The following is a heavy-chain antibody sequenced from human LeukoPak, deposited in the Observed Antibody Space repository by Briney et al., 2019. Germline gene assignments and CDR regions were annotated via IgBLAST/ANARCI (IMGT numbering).Heavy chain of an antibody. CDR3: AAEDYAALGY. J-gene: IGHJ4*02. D-gene: IGHD4-17*01. V-gene: IGHV1-58*02. CDR1: GFTFTSSA. CDR2: IVVGSGNT. Sequence: XVKVPCKASGFTFTSSAMQWVRQARGQRLEWIGWIVVGSGNTNYAQKFQERVTITRDMSTSTDYMELSSLRSEDTAVYYCAAEDYAALGYWGQGTLVTVSS.